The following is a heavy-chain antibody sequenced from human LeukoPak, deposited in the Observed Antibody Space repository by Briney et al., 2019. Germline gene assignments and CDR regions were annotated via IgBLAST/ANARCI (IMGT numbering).Heavy chain of an antibody. CDR2: VKQDGSEK. CDR3: ARYHYGDHPFDP. Sequence: PGGSLRLSCAASGFTFSSYSMNWVRQAPGKGLEWVANVKQDGSEKKYMDSVEGRFSISRDNAKNSLYLQMNSLRAEDTAVYYCARYHYGDHPFDPWGQGTLVTVSS. CDR1: GFTFSSYS. J-gene: IGHJ5*02. V-gene: IGHV3-7*01. D-gene: IGHD4-17*01.